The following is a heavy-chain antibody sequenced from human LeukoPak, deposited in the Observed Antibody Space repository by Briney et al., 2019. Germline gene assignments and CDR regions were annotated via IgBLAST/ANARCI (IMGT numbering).Heavy chain of an antibody. J-gene: IGHJ6*02. CDR3: ARVDGIAAAGGDYYGMDV. D-gene: IGHD6-13*01. CDR1: GFTFTAYS. CDR2: ITPDGGGS. Sequence: GGSLRLSCAASGFTFTAYSMHWVRQAPGKGLEWVAVITPDGGGSYYAESAKGRFTISRDNSGNTLYLQMNSLRAEDTAVYYCARVDGIAAAGGDYYGMDVWGQGTTVTVSS. V-gene: IGHV3-30*07.